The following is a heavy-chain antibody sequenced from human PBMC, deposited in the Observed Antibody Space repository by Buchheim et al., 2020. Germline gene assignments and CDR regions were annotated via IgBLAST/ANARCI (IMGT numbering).Heavy chain of an antibody. CDR3: ARGGSGSYHPDY. D-gene: IGHD3-10*01. V-gene: IGHV4-30-2*01. CDR1: GGSISSGGYS. CDR2: IYHSGST. Sequence: QQQLQESGPGLVKPSETLSLTCAVSGGSISSGGYSWSWIRQPPGKGLEWIGYIYHSGSTYYNPSLKSRVTISVDRSKNQFSLKLSSVTAADTAVYYCARGGSGSYHPDYWGQGTL. J-gene: IGHJ4*02.